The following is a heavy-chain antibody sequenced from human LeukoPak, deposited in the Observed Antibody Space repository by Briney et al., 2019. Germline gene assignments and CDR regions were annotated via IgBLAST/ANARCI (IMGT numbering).Heavy chain of an antibody. CDR2: ISAYNGNT. D-gene: IGHD3-3*01. CDR1: GYTFTSYG. Sequence: ASVKVSCKASGYTFTSYGISWVRQAPGQGLEWMGWISAYNGNTNYAQKLQGRVTMTTDTSTSTAYMELRSLRSDDTAVYYCARDSSPTIFGVVQSYFDYWGQGTLVTVSS. J-gene: IGHJ4*02. CDR3: ARDSSPTIFGVVQSYFDY. V-gene: IGHV1-18*01.